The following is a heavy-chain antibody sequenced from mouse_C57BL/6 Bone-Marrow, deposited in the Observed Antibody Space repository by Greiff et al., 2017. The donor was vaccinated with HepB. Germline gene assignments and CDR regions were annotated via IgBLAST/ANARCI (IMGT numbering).Heavy chain of an antibody. J-gene: IGHJ2*01. V-gene: IGHV1-81*01. Sequence: VQRVESGAELARPGASVKLSCKASGYTFTSYGISWVKQRTGQGLEWIGEIYPRSGNTYYNEKFKGKATLTADKSSSTAYMELRSLTSEDSAVYVVARFGAMIKHYFDYWGQGTTLTVSP. D-gene: IGHD2-4*01. CDR2: IYPRSGNT. CDR3: ARFGAMIKHYFDY. CDR1: GYTFTSYG.